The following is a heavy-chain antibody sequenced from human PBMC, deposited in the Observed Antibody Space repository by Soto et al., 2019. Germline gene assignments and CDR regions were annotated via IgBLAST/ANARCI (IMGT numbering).Heavy chain of an antibody. CDR3: ARDDSPNSFYCSSTSCYRGYFDY. D-gene: IGHD2-2*02. CDR2: INPNSGGT. J-gene: IGHJ4*02. V-gene: IGHV1-2*02. Sequence: ASVKVSCKASGYTFTGYYMHWVRQAPGQGLEWMGWINPNSGGTNYAQKFQGRVTMTRDTSISTAYMELSSLRSEDTAVYYCARDDSPNSFYCSSTSCYRGYFDYWGQGTLVTVSS. CDR1: GYTFTGYY.